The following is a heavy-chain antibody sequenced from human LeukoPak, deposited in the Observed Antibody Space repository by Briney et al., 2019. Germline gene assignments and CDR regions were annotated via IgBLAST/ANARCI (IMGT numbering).Heavy chain of an antibody. J-gene: IGHJ4*02. Sequence: PGGSLRLSCTASGLTFSNYAMSWVRRAPGKGLVWESTVSGSGGTTHYADSVKGRFSISRDNSKNTLFLQLNNLRAHDTALYYGVNHRYTVLVPFDYWGQGTLVTVSS. CDR2: VSGSGGTT. CDR3: VNHRYTVLVPFDY. D-gene: IGHD6-13*01. CDR1: GLTFSNYA. V-gene: IGHV3-23*01.